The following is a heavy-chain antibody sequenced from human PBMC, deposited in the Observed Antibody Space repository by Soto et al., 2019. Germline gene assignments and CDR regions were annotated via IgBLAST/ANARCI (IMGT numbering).Heavy chain of an antibody. J-gene: IGHJ4*02. V-gene: IGHV4-30-4*01. CDR3: ARSFIAAAGNYFDY. Sequence: SETLSLTCTVSGGSISSGVYSWSWIRQPPGKGLEWIGYIYYTGSTYNNPSLKSRVTISVETSKNQFSLKLNSVTAADTAVYYCARSFIAAAGNYFDYWGQGTLVTVSS. CDR2: IYYTGST. D-gene: IGHD6-13*01. CDR1: GGSISSGVYS.